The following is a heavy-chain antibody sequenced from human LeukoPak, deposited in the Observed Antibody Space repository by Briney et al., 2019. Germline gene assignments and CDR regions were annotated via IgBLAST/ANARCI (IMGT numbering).Heavy chain of an antibody. CDR1: GGSISSGSYY. CDR3: ARDSAGYCSSTSCYTPPTFDY. Sequence: PSETLSLTCTVSGGSISSGSYYWSWIRQPAGKGLEWIGRIYTSGSTNYNPSLKSRVTMSVDTSKNQFSLKLSSVTAADTAVYYCARDSAGYCSSTSCYTPPTFDYWGQGTLVTVSS. J-gene: IGHJ4*02. CDR2: IYTSGST. V-gene: IGHV4-61*02. D-gene: IGHD2-2*02.